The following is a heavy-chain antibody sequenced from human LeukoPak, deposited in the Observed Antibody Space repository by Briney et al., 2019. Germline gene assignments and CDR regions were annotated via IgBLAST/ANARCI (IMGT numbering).Heavy chain of an antibody. CDR1: GGSISSYY. CDR3: ARGLLDGYTHPAAFDI. J-gene: IGHJ3*02. Sequence: KPSETLSLTCTVSGGSISSYYGSWIRQPPGKGLEWIGYIYYSGSTNYNPSLESLVTISVDTSKNQFSLKLSSVTAADTAVYYCARGLLDGYTHPAAFDIWGQGTMVTVSS. V-gene: IGHV4-59*01. CDR2: IYYSGST. D-gene: IGHD5-24*01.